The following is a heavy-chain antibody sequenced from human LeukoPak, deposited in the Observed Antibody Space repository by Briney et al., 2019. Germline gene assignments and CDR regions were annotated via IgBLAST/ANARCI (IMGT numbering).Heavy chain of an antibody. CDR2: INHSGST. J-gene: IGHJ1*01. D-gene: IGHD1-7*01. Sequence: PSETLSLTCAVYGGSFSGYYWSWIRQPPGKGLEWIGEINHSGSTNYNPSLKSRVTISVDTSKNQFSLKLSSVTAADTAVYYCARHGNWNYGRRYFQHWGQGTLVTVSS. CDR3: ARHGNWNYGRRYFQH. V-gene: IGHV4-34*01. CDR1: GGSFSGYY.